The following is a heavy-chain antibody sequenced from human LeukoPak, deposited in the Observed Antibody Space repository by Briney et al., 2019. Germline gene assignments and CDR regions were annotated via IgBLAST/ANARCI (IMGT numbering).Heavy chain of an antibody. CDR2: ISWNSGSI. J-gene: IGHJ4*02. V-gene: IGHV3-9*01. CDR1: GFTFDDYA. Sequence: PGRSLRLSCAASGFTFDDYAMHWVRQAPGKGLEWVSGISWNSGSIGYVDSVKGRFTISRDNAKNSLYLQMNSLRAEDTALYYCAKDASQWLVTYYFDYRGQGTLVTVSS. CDR3: AKDASQWLVTYYFDY. D-gene: IGHD6-19*01.